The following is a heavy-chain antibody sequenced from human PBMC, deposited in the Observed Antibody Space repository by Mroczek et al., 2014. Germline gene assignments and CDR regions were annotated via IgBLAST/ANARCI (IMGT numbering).Heavy chain of an antibody. V-gene: IGHV3-48*01. CDR2: ISSSSSTI. Sequence: QLVESGGGLVQPGGSLRLSCAASGFTFSSYSMNWVRQAPGKGLEWVSYISSSSSTIYYADSVKGRFTISRDNAKNSLYLQMNSLRAEDTAVYYCARDSVGSYYGYWGQGTLVTVSS. CDR3: ARDSVGSYYGY. D-gene: IGHD1-26*01. J-gene: IGHJ4*02. CDR1: GFTFSSYS.